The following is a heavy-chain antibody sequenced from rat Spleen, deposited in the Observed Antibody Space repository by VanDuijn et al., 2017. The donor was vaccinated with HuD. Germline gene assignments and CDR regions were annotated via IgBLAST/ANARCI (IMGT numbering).Heavy chain of an antibody. CDR3: ATREGFAC. V-gene: IGHV5-19*01. D-gene: IGHD3-7*01. J-gene: IGHJ3*01. CDR1: GFTFGNSG. CDR2: IIYDGSRA. Sequence: EVQLVESGGGLVQPGRSLKVSCSASGFTFGNSGMHWIRQAPTRVLEWVATIIYDGSRAHYRDSVKGRFTISRDNAKSTLYLQMDSLRSEDTATYYCATREGFACWGQGTLVTVSS.